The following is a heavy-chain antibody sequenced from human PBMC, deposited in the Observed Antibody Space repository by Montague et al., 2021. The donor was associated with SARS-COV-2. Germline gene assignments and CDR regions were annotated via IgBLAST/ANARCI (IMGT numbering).Heavy chain of an antibody. CDR2: FYHTGST. V-gene: IGHV4-61*01. CDR3: VREKYYFDDSGSK. Sequence: SETLSLTCSVSGVSISGGSYYCSWVRQPPGKGLEWIGYFYHTGSTNYNPSLKSRVTLSIDTSKNRFSLNLTSVTAADTAVYYCVREKYYFDDSGSKWGQGTL. CDR1: GVSISGGSYY. D-gene: IGHD3-22*01. J-gene: IGHJ4*02.